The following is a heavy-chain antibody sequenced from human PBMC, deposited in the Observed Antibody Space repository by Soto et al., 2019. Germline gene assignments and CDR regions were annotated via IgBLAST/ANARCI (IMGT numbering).Heavy chain of an antibody. V-gene: IGHV5-51*01. D-gene: IGHD2-15*01. CDR2: VYPRDSDT. J-gene: IGHJ4*02. CDR1: GYIFIDYW. CDR3: ARPTLPGYSIHFNS. Sequence: PGESLKISCKASGYIFIDYWIGWVRQMPGKGLEWMGIVYPRDSDTRYSPSFQGQVTISADRSTGTAFLQGRSLKASDTALYYCARPTLPGYSIHFNSWGQGTLVTVSS.